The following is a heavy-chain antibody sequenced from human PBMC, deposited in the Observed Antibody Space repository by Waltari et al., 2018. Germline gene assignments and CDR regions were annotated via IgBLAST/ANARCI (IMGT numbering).Heavy chain of an antibody. Sequence: QLQLQESGPGLVKPSETLSLICTVSGGSIRGAYSWDWIRHAPGPGLEWIGAVSSGGNTNYNPSLKSRVTISTDTSKNQFSLRLSSVTAADTAVYYCARHRGVHTGYPGLDPWGQGTLVTVSS. CDR3: ARHRGVHTGYPGLDP. D-gene: IGHD3-10*01. CDR2: VSSGGNT. CDR1: GGSIRGAYS. J-gene: IGHJ5*02. V-gene: IGHV4-39*01.